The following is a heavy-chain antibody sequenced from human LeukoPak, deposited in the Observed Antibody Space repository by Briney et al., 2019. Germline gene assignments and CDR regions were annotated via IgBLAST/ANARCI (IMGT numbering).Heavy chain of an antibody. CDR1: GGSFNDYY. D-gene: IGHD3-3*01. J-gene: IGHJ4*02. Sequence: SETLSLTCAVYGGSFNDYYWTWIRQPPGKGLEWIGESNQSGSTNYNPSLKSRVTISVDTSKNQFSLKLSSVTAADTAVYYCAVLRLPDADYWGQGTLVTVSS. CDR3: AVLRLPDADY. V-gene: IGHV4-34*01. CDR2: SNQSGST.